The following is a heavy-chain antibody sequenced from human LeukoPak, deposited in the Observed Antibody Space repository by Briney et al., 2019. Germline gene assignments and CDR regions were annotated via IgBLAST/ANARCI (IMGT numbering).Heavy chain of an antibody. Sequence: ALVKVSCKASGYTFTDYYMHWVRLASGQGFEWMGWINPNDGDTNYAQKFQGRVTMTRDTSISTAHMEVRRLRSVDTAVSYCARANSLYCSSSTCLFDYWGQGTLVTVSS. D-gene: IGHD2-2*01. CDR3: ARANSLYCSSSTCLFDY. J-gene: IGHJ4*02. CDR2: INPNDGDT. CDR1: GYTFTDYY. V-gene: IGHV1-2*02.